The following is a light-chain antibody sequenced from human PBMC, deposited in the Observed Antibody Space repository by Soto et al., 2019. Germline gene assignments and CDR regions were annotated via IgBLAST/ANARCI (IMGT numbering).Light chain of an antibody. V-gene: IGKV1-5*01. CDR2: DAS. CDR1: QSISSW. J-gene: IGKJ1*01. Sequence: DIQLTQSPPPLSASVGDRVTITCRASQSISSWLAWYQQKPGKAPKLLIYDASSLESGVPSRFSGSGSGTEFTLTISSLQPDDFATYYCQQYNSYSPWTFGQGTKVDIK. CDR3: QQYNSYSPWT.